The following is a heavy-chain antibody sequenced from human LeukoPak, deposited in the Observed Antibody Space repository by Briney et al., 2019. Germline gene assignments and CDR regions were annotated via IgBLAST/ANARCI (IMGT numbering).Heavy chain of an antibody. CDR3: AREEYCGADCYSGFDH. D-gene: IGHD2-21*02. CDR1: GSSISSYY. V-gene: IGHV4-59*01. Sequence: SETLSLTCTVSGSSISSYYWSWIRQPPGKGLEGIGYIYYSGSTNYNPSLKSRVTISVDTSKNQFSLELSSVTAADTAIYYCAREEYCGADCYSGFDHWGQGTLVTVSS. CDR2: IYYSGST. J-gene: IGHJ5*02.